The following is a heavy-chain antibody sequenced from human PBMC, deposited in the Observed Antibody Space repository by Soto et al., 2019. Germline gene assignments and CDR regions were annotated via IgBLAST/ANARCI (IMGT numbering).Heavy chain of an antibody. V-gene: IGHV1-18*01. J-gene: IGHJ6*02. CDR3: ARVGACYYPYHYYFYGMDV. Sequence: GXVNVSCEASGYTVTSYGISWELQAPGQGREWMGWISAYNGNTNYAQKLQGRVTMTTDTSTSKAYMELRSLRSDDTAVYYCARVGACYYPYHYYFYGMDVWGQATTCTVSS. CDR1: GYTVTSYG. D-gene: IGHD3-22*01. CDR2: ISAYNGNT.